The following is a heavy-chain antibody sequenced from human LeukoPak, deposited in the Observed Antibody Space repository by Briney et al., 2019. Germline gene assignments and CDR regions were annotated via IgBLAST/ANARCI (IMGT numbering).Heavy chain of an antibody. CDR3: ARHRTASDY. J-gene: IGHJ4*02. Sequence: GGSLRLSCTVSGFTLSSYEMTWLRQAPGKGLEWVSSIGYSGGDTHYADSVKGRFTISRDNSKNTLYLQMTSLRAEDTAVYYCARHRTASDYWGQGTLVTVSS. CDR2: IGYSGGDT. V-gene: IGHV3-23*01. D-gene: IGHD3-16*02. CDR1: GFTLSSYE.